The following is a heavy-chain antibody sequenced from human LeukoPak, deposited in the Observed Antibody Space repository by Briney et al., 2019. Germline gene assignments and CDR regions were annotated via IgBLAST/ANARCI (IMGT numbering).Heavy chain of an antibody. D-gene: IGHD1-7*01. J-gene: IGHJ3*02. CDR1: GGSTSSYY. V-gene: IGHV4-4*07. Sequence: TSETLSLTCTVSGGSTSSYYWSWIRRPAGKGLEWIGRIYTSGNTNYNPSLKSRVTMSVATSKNQFSLKLNSVTAADTAVYYCARGYNWNYLDAFDIWGQGTMVTVSS. CDR2: IYTSGNT. CDR3: ARGYNWNYLDAFDI.